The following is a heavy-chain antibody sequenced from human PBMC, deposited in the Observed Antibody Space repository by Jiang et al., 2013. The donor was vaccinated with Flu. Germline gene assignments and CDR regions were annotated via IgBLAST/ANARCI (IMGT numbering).Heavy chain of an antibody. CDR3: ARDPNPVFWSGYFDF. J-gene: IGHJ4*02. V-gene: IGHV3-30-3*01. CDR1: GFTFSRYA. D-gene: IGHD3-3*01. Sequence: QLLESGGGVVQPGRSLRLSCAASGFTFSRYAMHWVRQAPGKGLEWVAVISYDGSNKYYADSVKGRFTISRDNSRNTLYLQMNSLRAEDTAVYYCARDPNPVFWSGYFDFWGQGTLVTVSS. CDR2: ISYDGSNK.